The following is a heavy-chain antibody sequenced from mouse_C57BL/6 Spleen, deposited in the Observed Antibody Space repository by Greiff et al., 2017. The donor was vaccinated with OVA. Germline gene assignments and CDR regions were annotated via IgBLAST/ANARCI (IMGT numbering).Heavy chain of an antibody. CDR2: IDPPDSYT. J-gene: IGHJ4*01. D-gene: IGHD2-4*01. V-gene: IGHV1-69*01. Sequence: QVQLQQPGAELVMPGASVKLSCKASGYTFTSYWMHWVKQRPGQGLEWIGEIDPPDSYTNYNQKFKGKSTLTVDKSSSTAYMQLSSLTSEDSAVYYCARGRELYDYGAMDYWGQGTSVTVSS. CDR3: ARGRELYDYGAMDY. CDR1: GYTFTSYW.